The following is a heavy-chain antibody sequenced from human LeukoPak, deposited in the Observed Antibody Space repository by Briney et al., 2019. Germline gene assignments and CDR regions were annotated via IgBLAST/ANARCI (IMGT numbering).Heavy chain of an antibody. CDR2: ISYDGSNK. Sequence: GRSLRLSCAASGFTFSSYGMHWVRQAPGKGLEWVAVISYDGSNKYYADSVKGRFTISRDNSKNTLYLQMNSLRAEDTAVYYCAKEEGKLLPDSAYYFDYWGQGTLVTVSS. V-gene: IGHV3-30*18. CDR1: GFTFSSYG. D-gene: IGHD2-15*01. CDR3: AKEEGKLLPDSAYYFDY. J-gene: IGHJ4*02.